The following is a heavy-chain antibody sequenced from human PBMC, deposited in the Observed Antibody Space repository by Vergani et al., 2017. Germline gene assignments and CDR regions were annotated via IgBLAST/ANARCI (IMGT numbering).Heavy chain of an antibody. D-gene: IGHD4-17*01. CDR1: GGSISSNSYY. CDR2: IYYSGST. Sequence: QLQLQESGPGLVKPSETLSLTCTVSGGSISSNSYYWGWIRQPPGKGLEWIGSIYYSGSTDYNPSLKSRVTISVDTSKNQFSLKLTSVTAADTAVYYCARVYGDSYYYYYYMDVWGKGTTVTVSS. J-gene: IGHJ6*03. V-gene: IGHV4-39*01. CDR3: ARVYGDSYYYYYYMDV.